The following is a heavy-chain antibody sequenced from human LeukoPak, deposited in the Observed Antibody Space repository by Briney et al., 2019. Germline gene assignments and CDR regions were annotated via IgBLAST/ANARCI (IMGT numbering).Heavy chain of an antibody. J-gene: IGHJ4*02. D-gene: IGHD3-22*01. V-gene: IGHV3-7*01. CDR2: IKEDGSEK. CDR1: GFTFSSYW. CDR3: ARALEYYDSSSFNY. Sequence: PGGSLRLSCAASGFTFSSYWMSWVRQAPGKGLEWVANIKEDGSEKYYVDSVKGRFTISRDNAKNSLYLQMDSLRAEDTAVYYCARALEYYDSSSFNYWGQGTLVTVSS.